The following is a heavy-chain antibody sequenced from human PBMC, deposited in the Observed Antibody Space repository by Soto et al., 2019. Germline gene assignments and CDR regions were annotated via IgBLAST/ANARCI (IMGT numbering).Heavy chain of an antibody. CDR1: GYTFTSYD. CDR3: ARGTGIAAAYGN. Sequence: GASVKVSCKASGYTFTSYDINCVRQATGQGLEWMGWMNPNSGNTAYAQKFQGRVTMTRNTSISTAYMELSSLRSEDTAVYYCARGTGIAAAYGNWGQGTLVTVSS. J-gene: IGHJ4*02. D-gene: IGHD6-13*01. V-gene: IGHV1-8*01. CDR2: MNPNSGNT.